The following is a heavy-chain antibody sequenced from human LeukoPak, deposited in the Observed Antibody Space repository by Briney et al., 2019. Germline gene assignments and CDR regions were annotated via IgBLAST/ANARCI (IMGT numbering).Heavy chain of an antibody. D-gene: IGHD4-17*01. CDR1: GFIVSSNY. CDR3: ARVPGDYAGGH. V-gene: IGHV3-48*03. Sequence: SGGSLRLSCAASGFIVSSNYMNWVRQAPGKGLEWVSYISSSGSTIYYADSVKGRFTISRDNAKNSLYLQMNSLRAEDTAVYYCARVPGDYAGGHWGQGTLVTVSS. J-gene: IGHJ4*02. CDR2: ISSSGSTI.